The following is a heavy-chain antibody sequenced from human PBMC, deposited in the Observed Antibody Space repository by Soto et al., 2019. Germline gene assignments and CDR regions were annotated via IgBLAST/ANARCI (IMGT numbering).Heavy chain of an antibody. Sequence: PGVSLRLSCAASGFTFSGSAMHWVRQASGKGLEWVGRIRSKANSYATAYAASVKGRFTISRDDSKNTAYLQMNSLKTEDTAVYYCTVVVVAATQSYAFDIWGQGTMVTVSS. J-gene: IGHJ3*02. D-gene: IGHD2-15*01. CDR3: TVVVVAATQSYAFDI. CDR1: GFTFSGSA. CDR2: IRSKANSYAT. V-gene: IGHV3-73*01.